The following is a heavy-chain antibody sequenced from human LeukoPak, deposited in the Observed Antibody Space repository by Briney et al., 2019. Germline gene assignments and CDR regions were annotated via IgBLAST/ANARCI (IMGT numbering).Heavy chain of an antibody. CDR2: INTDGSTT. CDR3: ASPLAADY. Sequence: GGTLRLSCAASGFNFSSYWMHWVRQTPGNGLVWVSRINTDGSTTSYADSVKGRFSISRDNAKNTLYLQMNSLRVEDTAVYYCASPLAADYWGQGTLVTVSS. D-gene: IGHD6-13*01. CDR1: GFNFSSYW. J-gene: IGHJ4*02. V-gene: IGHV3-74*01.